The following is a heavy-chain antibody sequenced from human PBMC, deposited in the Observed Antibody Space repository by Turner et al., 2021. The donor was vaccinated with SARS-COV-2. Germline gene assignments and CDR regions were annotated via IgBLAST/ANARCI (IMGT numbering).Heavy chain of an antibody. CDR1: GYTFTNYD. J-gene: IGHJ6*02. CDR2: MNPNSGGT. CDR3: AIIDMVRGVMEGYYGMDV. Sequence: QVQLVQSGAEVKKPGASVKVSCKASGYTFTNYDINWVRQATGQGLEWMGWMNPNSGGTNYAQKFQGRVTMTRDTSISTAYMELSRLRSDDTAVYYCAIIDMVRGVMEGYYGMDVWGQGTTVTVSS. V-gene: IGHV1-2*02. D-gene: IGHD3-10*01.